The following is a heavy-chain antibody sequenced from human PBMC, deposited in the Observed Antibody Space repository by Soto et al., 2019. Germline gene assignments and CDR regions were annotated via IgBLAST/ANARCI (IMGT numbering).Heavy chain of an antibody. CDR2: IYYSGST. V-gene: IGHV4-59*01. D-gene: IGHD2-15*01. J-gene: IGHJ1*01. Sequence: PSETLSLTCTVSGGSISSYYWSWIRQPPGKGLEWIGYIYYSGSTNYNPSLKSRVTISVDTSKNQFSLKLSSVTAADTAVYYCARGGDIVVVVAAFDFQHWGQGTLVTVSS. CDR1: GGSISSYY. CDR3: ARGGDIVVVVAAFDFQH.